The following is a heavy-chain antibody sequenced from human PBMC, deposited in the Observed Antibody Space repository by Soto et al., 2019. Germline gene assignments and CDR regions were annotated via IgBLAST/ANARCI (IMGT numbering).Heavy chain of an antibody. Sequence: PGGSLRLSCAASGFTFSSYAMSWVRQAPGKGLEWVSAISGSGGSTYYADSVKGRFTISRDNSKNTLYLQMNSLRAEDTAVYYCATRPLYYDSSGYYFPFDYWGQGTLVTVS. V-gene: IGHV3-23*01. D-gene: IGHD3-22*01. J-gene: IGHJ4*02. CDR3: ATRPLYYDSSGYYFPFDY. CDR2: ISGSGGST. CDR1: GFTFSSYA.